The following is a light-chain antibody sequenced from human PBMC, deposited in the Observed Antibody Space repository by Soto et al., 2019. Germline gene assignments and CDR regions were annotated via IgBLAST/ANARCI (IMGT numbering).Light chain of an antibody. V-gene: IGKV3-20*01. CDR2: GAS. J-gene: IGKJ1*01. CDR1: QSVSRNY. CDR3: QQSGSSPWT. Sequence: EIVLTQSPVTLSLSPWERATLSCRASQSVSRNYLVWYQQKPGQAPRLLIYGASSRATGIPDRFSGSGSGTDFTLTISKLEPEDFAVYYCQQSGSSPWTFGQGTKVDIK.